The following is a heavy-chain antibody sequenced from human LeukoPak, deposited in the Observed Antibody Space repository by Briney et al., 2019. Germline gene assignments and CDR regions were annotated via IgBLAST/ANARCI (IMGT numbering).Heavy chain of an antibody. CDR1: GGSISSSSYF. CDR2: IYYTGGT. V-gene: IGHV4-39*07. D-gene: IGHD6-19*01. Sequence: SETLSLTCSVSGGSISSSSYFWGWIRQPPGKGLEWIGTIYYTGGTYYNPSLKSRVTISVDTSKNQFSLKLSSVTAADTAVYYCASLHSSGSDYWGQGTLVTVSS. CDR3: ASLHSSGSDY. J-gene: IGHJ4*02.